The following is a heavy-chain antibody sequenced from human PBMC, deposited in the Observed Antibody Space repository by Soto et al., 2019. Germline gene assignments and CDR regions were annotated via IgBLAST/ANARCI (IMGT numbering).Heavy chain of an antibody. CDR3: ARWSGYGDL. V-gene: IGHV3-23*01. J-gene: IGHJ4*02. CDR1: GFIFSDYS. D-gene: IGHD5-12*01. Sequence: GGSLRLSCAASGFIFSDYSMAWVRQTPEKGLEWVSGMSISGEKTFYADSVNGRFTVSRDSSKNTVYLQMNSLRVEDTAVYYCARWSGYGDLWGQGTLVTVYS. CDR2: MSISGEKT.